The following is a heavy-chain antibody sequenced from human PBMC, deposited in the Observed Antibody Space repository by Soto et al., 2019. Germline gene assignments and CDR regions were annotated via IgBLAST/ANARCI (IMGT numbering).Heavy chain of an antibody. V-gene: IGHV4-39*01. D-gene: IGHD2-2*01. CDR3: ARHPYSAPYIVLAPSSVVLHAFNI. Sequence: QLQLQESGPGLVKPSETLSLTCTVSGGSISSSNCYWGWIRQPPGKGLEWIGSMYHIGSTYYNPSLKSRVAISVDASKNRFSLKLSSVTASDTAVYYCARHPYSAPYIVLAPSSVVLHAFNIWGQGTMVAVSS. CDR2: MYHIGST. J-gene: IGHJ3*02. CDR1: GGSISSSNCY.